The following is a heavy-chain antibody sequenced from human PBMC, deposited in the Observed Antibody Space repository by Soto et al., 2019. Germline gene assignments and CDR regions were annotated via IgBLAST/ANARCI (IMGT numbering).Heavy chain of an antibody. CDR2: VHFSGTT. Sequence: SETLSLTCIVSDGSIRNGMYYGIWFRQPPGKVLEWLGNVHFSGTTIYNPSLMGRVTMSVDMSKNHVFLELTSVTAADTAIYYCASYCNNFDCHHLYYFDSWGQGTQVTVSS. V-gene: IGHV4-61*03. D-gene: IGHD2-8*01. J-gene: IGHJ4*02. CDR1: DGSIRNGMYY. CDR3: ASYCNNFDCHHLYYFDS.